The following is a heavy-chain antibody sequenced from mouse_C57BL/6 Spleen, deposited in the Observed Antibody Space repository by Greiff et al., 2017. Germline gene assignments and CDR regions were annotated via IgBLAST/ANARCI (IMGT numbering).Heavy chain of an antibody. J-gene: IGHJ2*01. CDR3: ARKGYYFDD. CDR1: GYSITSGYY. V-gene: IGHV3-6*01. CDR2: ISYDGSN. Sequence: ESGPGLVKPSQSLSLTCSVTGYSITSGYYWNWIRQFPGNKLEWMGYISYDGSNNYNPSLKNRISITRDTSKNQFFLKLNSVTTEDTATYYCARKGYYFDDWGQGTTLTVSS.